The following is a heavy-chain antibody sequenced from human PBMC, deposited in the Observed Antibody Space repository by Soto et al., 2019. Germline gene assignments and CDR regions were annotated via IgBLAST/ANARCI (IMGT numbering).Heavy chain of an antibody. Sequence: QLQLQESGPGLVKPSQTLSLSCTVSGGSISIINNYWTWIRQHPGKGLEWIGFISHGGSTYYNPSLTSRVTLSLDTSKNQFSLTLSSVTAADTAVYFCAKAEDNGGNSRPFDSWGQGTLVTVSS. D-gene: IGHD2-21*02. CDR2: ISHGGST. J-gene: IGHJ4*02. V-gene: IGHV4-31*03. CDR3: AKAEDNGGNSRPFDS. CDR1: GGSISIINNY.